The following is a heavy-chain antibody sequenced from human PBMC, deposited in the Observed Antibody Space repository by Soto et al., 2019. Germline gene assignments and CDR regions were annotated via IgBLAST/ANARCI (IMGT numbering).Heavy chain of an antibody. J-gene: IGHJ4*02. CDR1: GFTFSSYG. D-gene: IGHD3-22*01. V-gene: IGHV3-30*18. CDR3: AKDRGVEFTTRFFDY. CDR2: ISYDGRNK. Sequence: QVQLVESGGGVVQPGRSLRLSCAASGFTFSSYGMHWVRQAPGKGLEWVAVISYDGRNKNYADSVKGRFTISRDNSKNTLYLQMDSLRAEDTAVYYCAKDRGVEFTTRFFDYWGQGTLVTVSS.